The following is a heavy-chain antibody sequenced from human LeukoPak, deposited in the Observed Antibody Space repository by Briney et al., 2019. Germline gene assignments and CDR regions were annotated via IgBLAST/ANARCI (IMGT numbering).Heavy chain of an antibody. CDR1: GYSISSGYN. V-gene: IGHV4-38-2*02. CDR2: IYHSGST. D-gene: IGHD6-13*01. CDR3: AREDLAAGTRALDWFDP. J-gene: IGHJ5*02. Sequence: TSETLSLTCTVSGYSISSGYNWGWIRRPPGKGLEWFGSIYHSGSTYYNPSLKSRVTISADTSKNQFSLKLSSVTAADTAVYYCAREDLAAGTRALDWFDPWGQGTLVTVSS.